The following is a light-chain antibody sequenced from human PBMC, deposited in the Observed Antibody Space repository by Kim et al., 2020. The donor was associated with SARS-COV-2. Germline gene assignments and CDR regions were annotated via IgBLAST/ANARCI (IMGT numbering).Light chain of an antibody. CDR1: QNIKQY. J-gene: IGKJ4*01. CDR3: QQYEDLRPT. Sequence: ASVGDRVTITSRTSQNIKQYLNWYQQSTAKAPNLLIYKESNLEPVVPSRFSGSGSGPDFTFTISSLQPEDIATYYCQQYEDLRPTLGGGTKVDIK. V-gene: IGKV1-33*01. CDR2: KES.